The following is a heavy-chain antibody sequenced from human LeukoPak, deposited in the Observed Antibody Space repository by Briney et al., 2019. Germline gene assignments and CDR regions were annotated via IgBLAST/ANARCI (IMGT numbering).Heavy chain of an antibody. J-gene: IGHJ4*02. CDR1: GGTFSSYA. CDR2: IIPIFGTA. D-gene: IGHD2-2*01. CDR3: ARDRDGVTMDYCSSTSCHTFDY. Sequence: SVKVSCKASGGTFSSYAISWVRQAPGQGLEWMGGIIPIFGTANYAQKFQGRVTITTDESTSTAYMELSSLRSEDTAVYYCARDRDGVTMDYCSSTSCHTFDYWGQGTLVTVSS. V-gene: IGHV1-69*05.